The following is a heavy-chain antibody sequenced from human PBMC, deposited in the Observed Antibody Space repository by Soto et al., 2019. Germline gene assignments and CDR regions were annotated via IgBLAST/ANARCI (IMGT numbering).Heavy chain of an antibody. CDR2: IIPIFETA. J-gene: IGHJ6*02. Sequence: QVQLVQSGAEVKKPGSSVKVSCKASGGTFNSYTISWVRQAPGQGLEWMGGIIPIFETANYAQKFQGRVDITADESTSADYMQLRSLRSEDTAVYYCALWGFRDGNKSKNNYYGMDVWGQGTTVTVAS. CDR3: ALWGFRDGNKSKNNYYGMDV. D-gene: IGHD3-10*01. CDR1: GGTFNSYT. V-gene: IGHV1-69*01.